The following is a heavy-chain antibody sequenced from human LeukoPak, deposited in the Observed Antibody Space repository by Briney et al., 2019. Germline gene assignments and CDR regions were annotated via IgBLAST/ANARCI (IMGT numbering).Heavy chain of an antibody. D-gene: IGHD3-22*01. CDR3: ARRADDSSGNGPPGYFDF. CDR2: IYYSGST. Sequence: SETLSLTCTVSGGSISSSSYYWGWIRQPPGKGLEWIGSIYYSGSTYYNPSLKSRVTISVDTSKNQVSLRLSSATAADTAVYYCARRADDSSGNGPPGYFDFWGQGTLVTVSS. V-gene: IGHV4-39*01. CDR1: GGSISSSSYY. J-gene: IGHJ4*02.